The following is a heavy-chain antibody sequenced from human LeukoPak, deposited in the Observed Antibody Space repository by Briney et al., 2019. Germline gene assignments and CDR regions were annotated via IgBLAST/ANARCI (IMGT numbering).Heavy chain of an antibody. CDR1: GFAFSDYY. Sequence: GGSLRLSCAASGFAFSDYYLSGIRRPPGRGREGGSCISSSSSNTNYAHSVKGRFTISRDNAKNSLYLQMNSLRAEDTTAYYCASIEVAGSVGYYSYGMDVWGKGTTVTVSS. V-gene: IGHV3-11*06. D-gene: IGHD6-19*01. CDR2: ISSSSSNT. CDR3: ASIEVAGSVGYYSYGMDV. J-gene: IGHJ6*04.